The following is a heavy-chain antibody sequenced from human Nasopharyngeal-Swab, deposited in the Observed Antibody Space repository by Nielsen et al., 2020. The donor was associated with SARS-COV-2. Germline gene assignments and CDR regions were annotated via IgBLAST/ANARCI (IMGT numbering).Heavy chain of an antibody. J-gene: IGHJ6*03. CDR3: ASALIVVVPAATYYYYMDV. Sequence: ASVKVSCKASGDTFTSYAMKWVRQAPGQGREWMGWINTNTGNPTYAQGFTGRFVFSLDTSVSTAYLQISSLKAEDTAVYYCASALIVVVPAATYYYYMDVWGKGTTVTVSS. D-gene: IGHD2-2*01. CDR2: INTNTGNP. CDR1: GDTFTSYA. V-gene: IGHV7-4-1*02.